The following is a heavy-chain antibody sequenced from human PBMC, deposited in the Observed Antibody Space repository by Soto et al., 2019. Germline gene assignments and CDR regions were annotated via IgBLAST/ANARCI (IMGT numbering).Heavy chain of an antibody. D-gene: IGHD6-13*01. CDR3: ARLVGGIAAALDY. J-gene: IGHJ4*02. Sequence: SETLSLTCTVSGGSISSYYWSWIRQPPGKGLEWIGYIYYSGSTNYNPSLKSRVTISVDTSKNQFSLKLSSVTAADTAVYYCARLVGGIAAALDYWGQGTLVTVSS. CDR1: GGSISSYY. CDR2: IYYSGST. V-gene: IGHV4-59*08.